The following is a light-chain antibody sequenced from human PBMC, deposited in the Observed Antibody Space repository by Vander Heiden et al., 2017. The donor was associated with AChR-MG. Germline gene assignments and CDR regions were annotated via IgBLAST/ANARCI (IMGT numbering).Light chain of an antibody. CDR2: RNN. Sequence: QSVLTQPPSASGTLGQRVTISCSGSSSNIGSNYVYWYQQRPGTAPKLLIYRNNQRPSGVPDRCSGSKSGTSASLAISGLRSEDEADYYCAAWDDSLSGWVFGGGTKLTGL. CDR3: AAWDDSLSGWV. V-gene: IGLV1-47*01. J-gene: IGLJ3*02. CDR1: SSNIGSNY.